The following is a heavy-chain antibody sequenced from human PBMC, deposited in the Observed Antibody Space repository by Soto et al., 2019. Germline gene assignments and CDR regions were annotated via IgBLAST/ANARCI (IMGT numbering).Heavy chain of an antibody. CDR1: GFPFSSYS. J-gene: IGHJ6*02. V-gene: IGHV3-30*18. Sequence: PGGSLRLSCAASGFPFSSYSMNWVRQAPGKGLEWVAVIIYDGSKKYYADSVKGRFTISRDNSKNTLYLQMDSLRGEDTAVYYCAKDEVLVEVVARDYYGLDVWGQGTTVTVS. D-gene: IGHD2-15*01. CDR3: AKDEVLVEVVARDYYGLDV. CDR2: IIYDGSKK.